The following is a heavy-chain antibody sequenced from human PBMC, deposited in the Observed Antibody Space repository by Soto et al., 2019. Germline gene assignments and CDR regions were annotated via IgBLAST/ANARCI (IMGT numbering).Heavy chain of an antibody. V-gene: IGHV4-59*01. CDR2: IYYSGST. CDR3: ARVWGGAFDI. J-gene: IGHJ3*02. D-gene: IGHD3-10*01. Sequence: SETLSLTCTFSGCSISSYYWSWIRQPPGKGLEWIGYIYYSGSTNYNPSLKSRATISVDTSKNQFSLKLSSVTAADTAVYYCARVWGGAFDIWGQGTMVTVSS. CDR1: GCSISSYY.